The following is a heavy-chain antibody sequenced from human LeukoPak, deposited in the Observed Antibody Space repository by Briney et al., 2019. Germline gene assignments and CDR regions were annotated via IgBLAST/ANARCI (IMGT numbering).Heavy chain of an antibody. CDR2: INHSGST. V-gene: IGHV4-34*01. CDR3: AAQYYDYVWGSYRFQYY. J-gene: IGHJ4*02. Sequence: SETLSLTCTVSGGSISSYYWSWIRQPPGKGLEWIGEINHSGSTNYNPSLKSRVTISVDTSKNQFSLKLSSVTAADTAAYYCAAQYYDYVWGSYRFQYYWGQGTLVTVSS. D-gene: IGHD3-16*02. CDR1: GGSISSYY.